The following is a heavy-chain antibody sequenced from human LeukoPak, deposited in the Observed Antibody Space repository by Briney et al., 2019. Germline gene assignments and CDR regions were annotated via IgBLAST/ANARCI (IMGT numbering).Heavy chain of an antibody. CDR3: ATTRILHGFYYMDV. CDR2: INSRSSEI. V-gene: IGHV3-21*01. D-gene: IGHD2-8*02. CDR1: GLTFRSQS. J-gene: IGHJ6*03. Sequence: GGSLRLSCAASGLTFRSQSMNWVRQGPGKGLEWISSINSRSSEIFYADSVQGRFSVSRDNAKNSLFLQMNTLRVEDTAVYYCATTRILHGFYYMDVWGKGTTVTVSS.